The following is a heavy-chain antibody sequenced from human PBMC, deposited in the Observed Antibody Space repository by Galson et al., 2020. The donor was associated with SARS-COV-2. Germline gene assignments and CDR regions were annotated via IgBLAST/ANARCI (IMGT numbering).Heavy chain of an antibody. J-gene: IGHJ4*02. CDR3: ARAGYYDFLGQCHAGRSQEDVDY. V-gene: IGHV3-21*01. Sequence: GESLKISCAASGFTFSDYSMNWVRQAPGKGLEWVSSISSSSTYIYYADSVKGRFTISRENAKNSLYLQSSSLRAEDTAVYFCARAGYYDFLGQCHAGRSQEDVDYWGLGTLVPVPS. CDR2: ISSSSTYI. CDR1: GFTFSDYS. D-gene: IGHD3-16*01.